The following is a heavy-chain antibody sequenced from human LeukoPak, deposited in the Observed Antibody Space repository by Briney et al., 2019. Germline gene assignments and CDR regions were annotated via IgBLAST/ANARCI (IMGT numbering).Heavy chain of an antibody. D-gene: IGHD3-10*01. CDR2: ISYDGSNK. V-gene: IGHV3-30*04. CDR3: AKEPTIYGSGSYSPFEAHYFDY. J-gene: IGHJ4*02. CDR1: GFTFSSYV. Sequence: GGSLRLSCAASGFTFSSYVMHWVRQAPGKGLEWVAIISYDGSNKYYADSVKGRFTISRDNSKNTLYLQMNSLRAEDTAVYYCAKEPTIYGSGSYSPFEAHYFDYWGQGTLVTVSS.